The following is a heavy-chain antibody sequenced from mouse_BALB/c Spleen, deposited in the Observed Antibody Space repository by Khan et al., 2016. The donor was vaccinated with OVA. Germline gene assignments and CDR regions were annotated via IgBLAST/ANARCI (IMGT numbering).Heavy chain of an antibody. CDR1: GYSITSGYA. J-gene: IGHJ2*01. CDR2: ISYSGGT. CDR3: ARGNYDGYYFDY. Sequence: EVQLVETGPGLVKPSQSLSLTCTVTGYSITSGYAWNWIRQFPGNKLEWMGYISYSGGTSYNPSLKSRISITRDTSKNQFFLQLNSVTTEDTATYCCARGNYDGYYFDYWGQGTPLTVSS. V-gene: IGHV3-2*02. D-gene: IGHD2-4*01.